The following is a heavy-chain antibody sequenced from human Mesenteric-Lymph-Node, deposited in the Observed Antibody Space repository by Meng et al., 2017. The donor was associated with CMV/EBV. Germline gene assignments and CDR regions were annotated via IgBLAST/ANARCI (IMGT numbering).Heavy chain of an antibody. J-gene: IGHJ3*02. Sequence: GGSLRLSCAASGFTFSSYAMHWVRQAPGKGLEWVAVISYDGSNKYYADSVKGRFTISRDNAKNSLYLQMNSLRAEDTAVYYCHVVVPAAISGDAFDIWGQGTMVTVSS. V-gene: IGHV3-30-3*01. D-gene: IGHD2-2*02. CDR1: GFTFSSYA. CDR3: HVVVPAAISGDAFDI. CDR2: ISYDGSNK.